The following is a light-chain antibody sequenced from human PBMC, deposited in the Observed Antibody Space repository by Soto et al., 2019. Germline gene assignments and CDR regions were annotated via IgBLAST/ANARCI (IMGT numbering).Light chain of an antibody. CDR3: RTSDNIHTTSL. CDR2: END. Sequence: QSVLTQPPSVSAAPGQKVTMSCSGSSSNIGKYYVSWHQQLPGTAPKLLIYENDKRPSGIPDRFSGSKSGTSATLGITGLQTGDEAYYNGRTSDNIHTTSLFG. V-gene: IGLV1-51*02. J-gene: IGLJ1*01. CDR1: SSNIGKYY.